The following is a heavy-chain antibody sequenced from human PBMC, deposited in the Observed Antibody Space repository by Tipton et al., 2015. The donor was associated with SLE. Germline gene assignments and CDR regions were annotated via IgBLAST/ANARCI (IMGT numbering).Heavy chain of an antibody. CDR3: ATDSSGESFDI. CDR1: GFTFSNAW. D-gene: IGHD3-22*01. Sequence: QLVQSGGGLVKPGGSLRLSCAASGFTFSNAWMSWVRQAPGKGLEWVSVIYSGGSTYYADSVKGRFTISRDNAKNSLYLQMNSLRAEDTAVYYCATDSSGESFDIWGQGTMVTVSS. J-gene: IGHJ3*02. CDR2: IYSGGST. V-gene: IGHV3-66*01.